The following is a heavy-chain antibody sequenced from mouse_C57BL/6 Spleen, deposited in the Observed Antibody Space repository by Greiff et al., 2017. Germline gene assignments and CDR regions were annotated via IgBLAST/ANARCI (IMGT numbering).Heavy chain of an antibody. Sequence: EVMLVESGGGLVKPGGSLKLSCAASGFTFSSYAMSWVRQTPEKRLEWVATISDGGSYTSYPDNVQGRFTISRANAKKNLYLQMSHLKSEYTAMYYCARDLFYDYDDAMDDWGQGTSVTVSS. D-gene: IGHD2-4*01. V-gene: IGHV5-4*01. CDR3: ARDLFYDYDDAMDD. CDR2: ISDGGSYT. J-gene: IGHJ4*01. CDR1: GFTFSSYA.